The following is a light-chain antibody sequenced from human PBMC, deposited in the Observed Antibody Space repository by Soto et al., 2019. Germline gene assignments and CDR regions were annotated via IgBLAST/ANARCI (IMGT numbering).Light chain of an antibody. CDR2: ENN. CDR3: QSYGTTNQV. Sequence: LTQPHSVSESPGKTVTISCTGSSGSIASNYVQWYQQRPGSAPTTVISENNQRPSGVPDRFSGSIDSSSNSASLTISGLKTEDEADYYCQSYGTTNQVFGGGTKVTVL. J-gene: IGLJ3*02. V-gene: IGLV6-57*02. CDR1: SGSIASNY.